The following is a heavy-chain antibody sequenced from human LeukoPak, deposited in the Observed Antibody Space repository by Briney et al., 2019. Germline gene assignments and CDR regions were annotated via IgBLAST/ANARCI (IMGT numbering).Heavy chain of an antibody. CDR3: AKEGGSYGWAFDI. Sequence: GGSLRLSCAASGFTFSSYSMNWVRQAPGKGLEWVSSISSSSSYIYYADSVKGRFTISRDNSKNTLYLQMNSLRAEDTAVYYCAKEGGSYGWAFDIWAKGQWSPSLQ. V-gene: IGHV3-21*01. CDR1: GFTFSSYS. J-gene: IGHJ3*02. CDR2: ISSSSSYI. D-gene: IGHD1-26*01.